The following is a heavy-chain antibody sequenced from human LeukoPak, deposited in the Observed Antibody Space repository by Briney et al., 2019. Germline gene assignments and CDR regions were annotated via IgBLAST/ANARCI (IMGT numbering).Heavy chain of an antibody. CDR1: GGSISSSNW. CDR3: ARQSDYDSSGYYLYYFDY. D-gene: IGHD3-22*01. CDR2: IYHSGST. V-gene: IGHV4-4*02. J-gene: IGHJ4*02. Sequence: SETLSLTCAVSGGSISSSNWWSWVRQPPGKGLEWIGEIYHSGSTNYNPSLKSRVTISVDKSKNQFSLKLSSVTAADTAVYYCARQSDYDSSGYYLYYFDYWGQGTLVTVSS.